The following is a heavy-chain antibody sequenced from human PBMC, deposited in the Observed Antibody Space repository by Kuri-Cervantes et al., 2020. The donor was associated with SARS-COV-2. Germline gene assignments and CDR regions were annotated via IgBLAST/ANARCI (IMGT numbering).Heavy chain of an antibody. CDR2: ISYDGSNK. CDR3: AKDPAPDCGTRSCSIDY. Sequence: GGSLRLSCAASGFTFSSYAMHWVRQAPGKGLEWVAVISYDGSNKYYADSVKGRFTISRDNSNDTLYLQMNSLTYEDTALYYCAKDPAPDCGTRSCSIDYWGQGTQVTVSS. J-gene: IGHJ4*02. D-gene: IGHD2-15*01. CDR1: GFTFSSYA. V-gene: IGHV3-30*04.